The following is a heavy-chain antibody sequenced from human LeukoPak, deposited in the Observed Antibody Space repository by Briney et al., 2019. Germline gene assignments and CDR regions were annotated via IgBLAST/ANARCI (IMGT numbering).Heavy chain of an antibody. J-gene: IGHJ6*02. CDR3: ARDAVDQYYYYGMDV. CDR2: ISTSSRTI. Sequence: GGSLRLSCAASGFTLSSYSMNWVRQAPGKGLEWISYISTSSRTIYYADSVKGRFTISRDNAKNSLYLQMNSLEAEDTAIYFCARDAVDQYYYYGMDVWGQGTTVTVSS. CDR1: GFTLSSYS. D-gene: IGHD6-19*01. V-gene: IGHV3-48*01.